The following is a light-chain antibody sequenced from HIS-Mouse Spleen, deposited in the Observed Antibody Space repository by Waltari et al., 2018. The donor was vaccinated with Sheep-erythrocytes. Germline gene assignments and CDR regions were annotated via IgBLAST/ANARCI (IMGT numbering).Light chain of an antibody. CDR1: QGIRKD. Sequence: AIQMTQSQSSLSASVGDRVTITCRASQGIRKDLGWYQQKPGKAPKLLIYASSSLQSGVPSRFSGSVSGTDFTLSISSLQPEDFATYYCLQDYNYPYTFGQGTKLEIK. CDR3: LQDYNYPYT. V-gene: IGKV1-6*01. J-gene: IGKJ2*01. CDR2: ASS.